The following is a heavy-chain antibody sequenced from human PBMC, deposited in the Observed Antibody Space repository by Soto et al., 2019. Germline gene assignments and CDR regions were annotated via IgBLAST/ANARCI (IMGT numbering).Heavy chain of an antibody. CDR3: ARDGTYRPSAFDY. CDR2: ISISSSYI. Sequence: GGSLTLSCAASGFTFSSYSMHWVRQAPGKGLEWVSSISISSSYIYYADSVKRRFTISRDNAKNSMYLQMNSLRPEDTAVYYCARDGTYRPSAFDYWGQGPLLTLSS. CDR1: GFTFSSYS. D-gene: IGHD1-26*01. J-gene: IGHJ4*02. V-gene: IGHV3-21*01.